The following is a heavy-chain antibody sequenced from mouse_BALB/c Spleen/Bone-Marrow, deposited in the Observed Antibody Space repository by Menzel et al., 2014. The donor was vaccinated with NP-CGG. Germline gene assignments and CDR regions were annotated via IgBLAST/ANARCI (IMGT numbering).Heavy chain of an antibody. CDR2: INPSNGGT. CDR3: SRGRRDALDY. CDR1: GYTFTSYY. V-gene: IGHV1S81*02. J-gene: IGHJ4*01. Sequence: VQLQQSGAELVKPGASVKLSCKASGYTFTSYYMYWVKQRPGQGLEWFGEINPSNGGTNFYEKFKNKATLTVDKSSSTAYMQLSSLTSEDSAVYYCSRGRRDALDYWGQGTSVTVSS.